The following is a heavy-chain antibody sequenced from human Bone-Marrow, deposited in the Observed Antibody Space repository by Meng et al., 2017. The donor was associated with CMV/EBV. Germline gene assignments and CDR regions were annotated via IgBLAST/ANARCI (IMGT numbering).Heavy chain of an antibody. J-gene: IGHJ4*02. D-gene: IGHD5-12*01. Sequence: GGSLRLSCAMSGFTLNNFHMHWVRQAPGRGLEWVAFIRDDGNDIHYGDSVRGRFTISRDNSKNTLYLQMNSLRAEDTAVYYCANRYRGYEDVWYFESWGQGTLVTGS. CDR2: IRDDGNDI. V-gene: IGHV3-30*02. CDR1: GFTLNNFH. CDR3: ANRYRGYEDVWYFES.